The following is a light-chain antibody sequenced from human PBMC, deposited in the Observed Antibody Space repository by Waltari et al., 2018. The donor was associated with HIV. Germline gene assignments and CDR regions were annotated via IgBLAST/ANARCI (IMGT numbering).Light chain of an antibody. Sequence: QSVLTQPPSVSAPPGQKVTISCSGNTSNIGNNHVSWYRHVPGLAPKLLIFDNIKRPSGIPALFSGSKSDTSATLGITGLQTGDEADYYCATWDSSLSVVLFGGGTKLTVL. J-gene: IGLJ2*01. CDR2: DNI. CDR3: ATWDSSLSVVL. CDR1: TSNIGNNH. V-gene: IGLV1-51*01.